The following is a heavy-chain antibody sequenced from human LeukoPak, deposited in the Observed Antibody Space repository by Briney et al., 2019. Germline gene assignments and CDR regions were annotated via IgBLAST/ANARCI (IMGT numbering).Heavy chain of an antibody. CDR1: GFTFSDYY. J-gene: IGHJ1*01. V-gene: IGHV3-11*01. CDR2: ISSSGSTI. Sequence: GGSLRLSCAASGFTFSDYYMSWIRQAPGKGLEWVSYISSSGSTIYYADSVKGRFTISRDNSRNTVFLQMSSLTVDDTAVYYCANLQYWGQGSLVVVS. CDR3: ANLQY.